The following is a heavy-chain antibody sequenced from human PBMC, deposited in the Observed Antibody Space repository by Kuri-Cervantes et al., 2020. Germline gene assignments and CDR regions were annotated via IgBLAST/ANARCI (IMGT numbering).Heavy chain of an antibody. V-gene: IGHV4-34*01. CDR3: AREISSTSSFFDY. CDR1: GGSFSAYW. J-gene: IGHJ4*02. D-gene: IGHD2/OR15-2a*01. Sequence: SETLSLTCGVSGGSFSAYWWKWFRQSPGKEMEWIGDIYYSGSANLNPSLNSRVSLSVETSKKQVSLKVISVTAADTAVYYCAREISSTSSFFDYWGQGTLVTVSS. CDR2: IYYSGSA.